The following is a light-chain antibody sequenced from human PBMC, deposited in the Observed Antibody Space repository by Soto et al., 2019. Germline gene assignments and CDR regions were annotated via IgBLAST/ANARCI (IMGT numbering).Light chain of an antibody. CDR1: QSVDSN. CDR2: GIS. J-gene: IGKJ5*01. Sequence: EIVMTQSPGTLSLSPGETATLSCRASQSVDSNYLAWYQQKPGQAPRLLVYGISTRATDIPARFSGSGSGTEFTLTISSLQSEDFGIYYCQQHSKWPITFGPRTRLEIK. CDR3: QQHSKWPIT. V-gene: IGKV3-15*01.